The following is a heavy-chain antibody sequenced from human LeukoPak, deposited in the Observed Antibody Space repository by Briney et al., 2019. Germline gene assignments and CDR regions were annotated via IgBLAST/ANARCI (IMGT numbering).Heavy chain of an antibody. Sequence: ASVKVSCKASGYTFTSYYMHWVRQAPGQGLEWVGIINPSGGDTSYAQKFQGRVTITADESTSTAYMELSSLRSEDTAVYYCATYQEGYSSGWYYFDYWGQGTLVTVSS. CDR3: ATYQEGYSSGWYYFDY. CDR2: INPSGGDT. CDR1: GYTFTSYY. D-gene: IGHD6-19*01. V-gene: IGHV1-46*01. J-gene: IGHJ4*02.